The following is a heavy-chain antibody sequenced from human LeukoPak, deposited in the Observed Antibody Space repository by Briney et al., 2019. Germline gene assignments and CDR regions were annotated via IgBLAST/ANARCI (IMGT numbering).Heavy chain of an antibody. V-gene: IGHV5-51*01. D-gene: IGHD2-2*01. J-gene: IGHJ4*02. CDR1: GYSFATYW. CDR3: ARRHSYCTSSSCYLYFDN. Sequence: GESLKISCNGSGYSFATYWIGWVRQMPGKGLEWMGDIYPQDSDTKCSPSFQGQVTISADTSLNTAYLHWSSLQASDTAIYFCARRHSYCTSSSCYLYFDNWGQGALVTVSS. CDR2: IYPQDSDT.